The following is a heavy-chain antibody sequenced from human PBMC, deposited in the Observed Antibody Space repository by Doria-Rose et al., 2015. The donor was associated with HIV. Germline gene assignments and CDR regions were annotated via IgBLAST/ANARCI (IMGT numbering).Heavy chain of an antibody. CDR2: IFSDDER. D-gene: IGHD6-13*01. J-gene: IGHJ4*02. CDR1: GVSLSSPGMG. Sequence: ESGPVLVKPTETLTLTCTVSGVSLSSPGMGVSWIRQPPGKALEWLANIFSDDERSYKTSRKSILTISSGTAKSQVVLTMTDMDPVDTATYYCARIKSSRWYHKYYFDFWGQGTLVIVSA. CDR3: ARIKSSRWYHKYYFDF. V-gene: IGHV2-26*01.